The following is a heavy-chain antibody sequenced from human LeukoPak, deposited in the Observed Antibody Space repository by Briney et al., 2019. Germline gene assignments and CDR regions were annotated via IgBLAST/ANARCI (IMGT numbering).Heavy chain of an antibody. CDR2: ISGSGGST. Sequence: AGSLRLSCAAAGFTFSSYAMSWVRQAPGKGLEWVSAISGSGGSTYYADSVKGRFTISRDNSKNTLYLQMNSLRAEDTAVYYCAIFSKYYDFWSGSYYFDYWGQGTLVTVSS. J-gene: IGHJ4*02. CDR1: GFTFSSYA. CDR3: AIFSKYYDFWSGSYYFDY. V-gene: IGHV3-23*01. D-gene: IGHD3-3*01.